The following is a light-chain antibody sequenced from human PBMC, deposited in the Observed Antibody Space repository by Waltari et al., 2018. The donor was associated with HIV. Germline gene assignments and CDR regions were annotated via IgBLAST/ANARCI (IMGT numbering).Light chain of an antibody. V-gene: IGKV1-5*03. CDR1: QSISSW. CDR3: QQYNSYSLLT. J-gene: IGKJ2*01. Sequence: DIQMTQSPSTLSASVGDRVTITCRASQSISSWLAWYQQKPGKAPKLLIYKASSLESGVPSRFSGSGSGTEFTLTISSLQPHDFATYYCQQYNSYSLLTFGQGTKLEIK. CDR2: KAS.